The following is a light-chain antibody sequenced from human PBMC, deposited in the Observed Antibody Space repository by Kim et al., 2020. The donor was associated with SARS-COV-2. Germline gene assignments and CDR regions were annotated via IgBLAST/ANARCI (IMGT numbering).Light chain of an antibody. CDR1: SSDIGALNY. CDR3: SSYTTDSTLV. Sequence: QSALTQPASVSGSPGQSVTLSCNGTSSDIGALNYVSWYQQYPGKPPKLVISDVNNRPSGVSDRFSGSKSGNTASLSIFGLQTEDEADYYCSSYTTDSTLVFGGGTKVTVL. V-gene: IGLV2-14*03. J-gene: IGLJ1*01. CDR2: DVN.